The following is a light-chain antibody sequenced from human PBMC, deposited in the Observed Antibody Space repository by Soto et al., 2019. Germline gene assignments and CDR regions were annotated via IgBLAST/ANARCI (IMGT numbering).Light chain of an antibody. CDR3: QNYNSAPWT. CDR1: QDIADY. J-gene: IGKJ1*01. CDR2: AAS. V-gene: IGKV1-27*01. Sequence: IQMTQSPSSLSASVGDRVTITCRASQDIADYLAWYQQKPGQVPNLLIYAASTLQSGVPSRFSGSRSGTDFTHTFTGLQPEDVATYYCQNYNSAPWTFGQGTKVEIK.